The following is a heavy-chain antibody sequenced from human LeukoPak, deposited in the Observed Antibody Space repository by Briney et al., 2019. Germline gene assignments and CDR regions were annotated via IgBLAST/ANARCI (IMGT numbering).Heavy chain of an antibody. CDR2: IYYSGST. Sequence: SETLSLTCTVTGVSISSYYWSWIRQPPGKGPEWIGYIYYSGSTNYNPSLKSRVTISVDTSKNQFSLKLSSVTAADTAVYYCARDLELLRFDPWGQGTLVTVSS. J-gene: IGHJ5*02. CDR1: GVSISSYY. D-gene: IGHD1-7*01. CDR3: ARDLELLRFDP. V-gene: IGHV4-59*01.